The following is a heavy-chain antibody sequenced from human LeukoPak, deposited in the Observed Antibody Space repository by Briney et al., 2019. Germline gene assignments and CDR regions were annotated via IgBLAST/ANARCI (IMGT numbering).Heavy chain of an antibody. CDR1: GYTFTSYD. Sequence: ASVKVSCKASGYTFTSYDINWVRQATGQGLEWMGWMNPNSGNTGYAQKFQGRVTMTRNTSISTAYMELSSPRSEDTAVYYCARGGDLGQLDDYWGQGTLVTVSS. CDR3: ARGGDLGQLDDY. J-gene: IGHJ4*02. CDR2: MNPNSGNT. V-gene: IGHV1-8*01. D-gene: IGHD6-13*01.